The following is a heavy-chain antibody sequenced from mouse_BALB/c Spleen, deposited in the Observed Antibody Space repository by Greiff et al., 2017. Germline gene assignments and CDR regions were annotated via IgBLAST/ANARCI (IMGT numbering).Heavy chain of an antibody. Sequence: EVKLVESGGGLVKPGGSLKLSCAASGFTFSSYAMSWVRQTPEKRLEWVATISSGGSYTYYPDSVKGRFTISRDNAKNTLYLQMSSLRSEDTAMYYCARLRYYYGSSWDYFDYWGQGTTLTVSS. CDR3: ARLRYYYGSSWDYFDY. J-gene: IGHJ2*01. V-gene: IGHV5-9-3*01. D-gene: IGHD1-1*01. CDR2: ISSGGSYT. CDR1: GFTFSSYA.